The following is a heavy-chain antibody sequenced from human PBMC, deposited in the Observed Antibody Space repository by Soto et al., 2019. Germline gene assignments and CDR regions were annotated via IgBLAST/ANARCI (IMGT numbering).Heavy chain of an antibody. Sequence: QVQLQQWGAGLLRPSATLSLTCAFYGGSFDDFYWSWVRQSPGKGLEWVGEISHDGGTNYSPSLPSRVSISVDTSKNQFSLHLRSVAAADTGLYYCARGQLVWYGDLTPCHRDMDVWGQGTTVTVSS. CDR1: GGSFDDFY. J-gene: IGHJ6*02. D-gene: IGHD3-10*01. CDR3: ARGQLVWYGDLTPCHRDMDV. CDR2: ISHDGGT. V-gene: IGHV4-34*02.